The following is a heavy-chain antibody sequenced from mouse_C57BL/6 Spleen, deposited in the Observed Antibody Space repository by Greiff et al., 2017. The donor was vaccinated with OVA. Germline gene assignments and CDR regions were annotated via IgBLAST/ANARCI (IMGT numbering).Heavy chain of an antibody. J-gene: IGHJ1*03. CDR1: GYSFTDYN. V-gene: IGHV1-39*01. CDR2: INPNYGTT. Sequence: EVQLQQSGPELVKPGASVKISCKASGYSFTDYNMNWVKQSNGKSLEWIGVINPNYGTTSYNQKFKGKATLTVDQSSSTAYMQLNSLTSEDSAVYYCALNYYGSSYGYFDVWGTGTTVTVSS. CDR3: ALNYYGSSYGYFDV. D-gene: IGHD1-1*01.